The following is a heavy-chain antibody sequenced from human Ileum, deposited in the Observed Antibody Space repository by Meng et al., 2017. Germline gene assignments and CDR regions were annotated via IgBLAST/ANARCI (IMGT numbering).Heavy chain of an antibody. CDR3: ARENDNWNYFDY. CDR1: GYTFRNYP. Sequence: QVQLVESGAGVRMVGASVKVSCTASGYTFRNYPLHWVRQAPGQRPEWMGWINAGNGNIKISQKFQGRITITSDTSATAYMELSSLRSEDTAVYFCARENDNWNYFDYWGQGSLVTVSS. CDR2: INAGNGNI. V-gene: IGHV1-3*01. J-gene: IGHJ4*02. D-gene: IGHD1-1*01.